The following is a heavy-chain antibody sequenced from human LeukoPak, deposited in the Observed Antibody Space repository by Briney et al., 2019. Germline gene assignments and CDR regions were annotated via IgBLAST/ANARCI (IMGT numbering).Heavy chain of an antibody. CDR1: GYIFTHYA. J-gene: IGHJ6*03. Sequence: ASVKVSCKASGYIFTHYATHWLRQAPGQRPEWMEWMNAGNGNTKYSQKFQGRITLIRDTSAATAYMELSSLRHDDLAVYYCARGRGTSGSNRDFYYYYYMDVWGKGTTVTVSS. D-gene: IGHD2-15*01. CDR2: MNAGNGNT. V-gene: IGHV1-3*01. CDR3: ARGRGTSGSNRDFYYYYYMDV.